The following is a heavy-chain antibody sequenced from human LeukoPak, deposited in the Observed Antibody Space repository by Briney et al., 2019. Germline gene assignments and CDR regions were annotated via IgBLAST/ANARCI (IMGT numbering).Heavy chain of an antibody. CDR1: GYTFTGYD. CDR2: INPNSGGT. CDR3: ASRIAVAGYFDY. D-gene: IGHD6-19*01. V-gene: IGHV1-2*02. J-gene: IGHJ4*02. Sequence: ASVKVSCKASGYTFTGYDMHWVRQAPGQGLEWMGWINPNSGGTNYAQKFQGRVTMTRDTSISTAYMELSRLRSDDTAVYYCASRIAVAGYFDYWGQGTLVTVSS.